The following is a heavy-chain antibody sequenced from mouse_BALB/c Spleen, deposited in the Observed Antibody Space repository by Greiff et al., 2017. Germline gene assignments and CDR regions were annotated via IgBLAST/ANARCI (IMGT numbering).Heavy chain of an antibody. Sequence: EVQGVESGGGLVQPGGSRKLSCAASGFTFSSFGMHWVRQAPEKGLEWVAYISSGSSTIYYADTVKGRFTISRDNPKNTLFLQMTSLRSEDTAMYYCARSEDYDGMDYWGQGTSVTVSS. J-gene: IGHJ4*01. CDR1: GFTFSSFG. D-gene: IGHD1-1*02. CDR2: ISSGSSTI. CDR3: ARSEDYDGMDY. V-gene: IGHV5-17*02.